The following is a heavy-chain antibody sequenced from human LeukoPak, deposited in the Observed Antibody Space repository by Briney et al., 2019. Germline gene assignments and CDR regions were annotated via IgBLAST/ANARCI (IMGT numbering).Heavy chain of an antibody. CDR2: IYSGGST. D-gene: IGHD4-11*01. CDR3: AKVDPSNYELDP. J-gene: IGHJ5*02. V-gene: IGHV3-53*01. Sequence: GGSLRLSCAASGFTVSSNYMSWVRQAPGKGLEWVSVIYSGGSTYYADSVKGRFTISRDNSKNTLYLQMNSLRAEDTAVYYCAKVDPSNYELDPWGQGTLVTVSS. CDR1: GFTVSSNY.